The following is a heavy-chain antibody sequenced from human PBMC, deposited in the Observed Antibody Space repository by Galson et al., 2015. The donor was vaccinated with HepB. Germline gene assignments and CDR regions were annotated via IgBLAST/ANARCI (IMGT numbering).Heavy chain of an antibody. CDR3: ARARYSTSPPDF. CDR1: GYTFTRHG. D-gene: IGHD6-13*01. V-gene: IGHV1-18*01. J-gene: IGHJ4*02. CDR2: ISVYNGNT. Sequence: SVKVSCKASGYTFTRHGITWVRQAPGQGFEWMGWISVYNGNTDYAQKVQGRVTMTTDTSTSTAYMELTSLRSDDTAVYYCARARYSTSPPDFWGQGTLVTVSS.